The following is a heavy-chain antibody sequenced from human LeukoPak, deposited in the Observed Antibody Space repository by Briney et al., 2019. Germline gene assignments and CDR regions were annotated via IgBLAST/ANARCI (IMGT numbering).Heavy chain of an antibody. CDR2: INAGNGNT. J-gene: IGHJ3*02. CDR1: GYTFTGYY. V-gene: IGHV1-3*01. D-gene: IGHD3-10*01. Sequence: ASVKVSCTASGYTFTGYYMHWVRQAPGQRLEWMGWINAGNGNTKYSQKFQGRVTITRDTSASTAYMELSSLRSEDTAVYYCARVVLLWFGELYAFDIWGQGTMVTVSS. CDR3: ARVVLLWFGELYAFDI.